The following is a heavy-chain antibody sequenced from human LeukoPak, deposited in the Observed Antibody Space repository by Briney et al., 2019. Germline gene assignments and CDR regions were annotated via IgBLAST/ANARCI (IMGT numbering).Heavy chain of an antibody. J-gene: IGHJ4*02. CDR3: ARGQGTHYDSSGYYYVLAFDY. CDR2: INHSGST. Sequence: SETLSLTCAVYGGSFSGYYWSWIRQPPGKGLEWIGEINHSGSTNYNPSLKSRVTISVDTSKNQFSLKLSSVTAADTAVYYCARGQGTHYDSSGYYYVLAFDYWGQGTLVTVSS. V-gene: IGHV4-34*01. CDR1: GGSFSGYY. D-gene: IGHD3-22*01.